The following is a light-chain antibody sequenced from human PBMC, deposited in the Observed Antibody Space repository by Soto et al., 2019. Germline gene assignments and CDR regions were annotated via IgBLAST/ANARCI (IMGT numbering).Light chain of an antibody. J-gene: IGKJ1*01. Sequence: IQLTQSPSSLSASLGDRVTITCRASQGISSYLAWYQQKPGKAPKLLIYAASTLQSGVPSRFSGSGSGTDFTLTISSLQHDDFATYYCQQLNSYHPWTFGQGTKVDIK. CDR3: QQLNSYHPWT. CDR2: AAS. CDR1: QGISSY. V-gene: IGKV1-9*01.